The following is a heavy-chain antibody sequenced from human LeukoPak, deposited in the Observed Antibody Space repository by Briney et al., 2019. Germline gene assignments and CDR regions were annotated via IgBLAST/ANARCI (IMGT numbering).Heavy chain of an antibody. D-gene: IGHD2-2*01. J-gene: IGHJ5*02. CDR2: INHSGST. CDR1: GGSFSGYY. V-gene: IGHV4-34*01. CDR3: ARGPRDVRYCSSTSCFNWFDP. Sequence: SETLSLTCAVYGGSFSGYYWSWIRQPPGKGLEWIGEINHSGSTNYNPSLKSRVTISVDTSKNQFSLKLSSVTAADTAVYYCARGPRDVRYCSSTSCFNWFDPWGQGNLVTVSS.